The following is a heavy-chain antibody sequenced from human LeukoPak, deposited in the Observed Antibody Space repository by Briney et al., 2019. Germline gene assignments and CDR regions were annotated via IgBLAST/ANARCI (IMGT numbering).Heavy chain of an antibody. CDR1: GGSISSYY. CDR3: ARSGTEYLLFDAAEYFQH. D-gene: IGHD3-10*01. Sequence: PSETLSLTCTVSGGSISSYYWSWIRQPPGKGLEWIGYIYYSGSTNYNPSLKSRVTISVDTSKNQFSLKLSSVTAADTAVYYCARSGTEYLLFDAAEYFQHWGQGTLVTVSS. V-gene: IGHV4-59*01. J-gene: IGHJ1*01. CDR2: IYYSGST.